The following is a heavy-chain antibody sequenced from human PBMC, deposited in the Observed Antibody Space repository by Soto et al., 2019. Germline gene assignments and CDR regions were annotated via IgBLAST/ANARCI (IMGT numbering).Heavy chain of an antibody. J-gene: IGHJ4*02. V-gene: IGHV3-7*01. CDR1: GFTFSTFW. CDR2: IKSGGSEK. D-gene: IGHD1-26*01. CDR3: ARGWGNFHY. Sequence: EVQLVESGGGLVQPGGSLRLSCAASGFTFSTFWMSWVRQAPGKGLEWVANIKSGGSEKSYVDSVKGRFTISRDNAENSLYLQMNSPRIEDTAVYYCARGWGNFHYWGQGTLVTVSS.